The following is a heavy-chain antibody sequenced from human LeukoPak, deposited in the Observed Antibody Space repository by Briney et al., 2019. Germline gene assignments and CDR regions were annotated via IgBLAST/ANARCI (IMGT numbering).Heavy chain of an antibody. CDR3: ARGRGYSGYGWYY. CDR1: GYTFTSYG. Sequence: GASVKVSCKASGYTFTSYGISWVRQAPGQGLEWMGGIIPIFGTANYAQKFQGRVTITADESTSTAYMELSSLRSEDTAVYYCARGRGYSGYGWYYWGQGTLVTVSS. CDR2: IIPIFGTA. D-gene: IGHD5-12*01. V-gene: IGHV1-69*13. J-gene: IGHJ4*02.